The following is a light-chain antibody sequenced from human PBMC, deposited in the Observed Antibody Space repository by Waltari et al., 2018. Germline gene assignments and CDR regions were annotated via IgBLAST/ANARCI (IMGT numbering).Light chain of an antibody. J-gene: IGLJ3*02. CDR2: GST. V-gene: IGLV1-40*01. CDR3: QSYDTSLSGV. CDR1: GSNIGAGYD. Sequence: QSVLTQPPSVSGAPGQRVTISCTGSGSNIGAGYDVHWYQQLPRAAPKLLIYGSTSRPLGVPARFVGSTSGTSASLAITGLQAEDEADYYCQSYDTSLSGVFGGGTKLTVL.